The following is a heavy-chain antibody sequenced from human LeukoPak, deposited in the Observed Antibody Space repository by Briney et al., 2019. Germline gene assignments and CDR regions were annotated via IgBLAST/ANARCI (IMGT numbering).Heavy chain of an antibody. CDR2: ISGSGGST. CDR3: AKDYYGSGSYSYLYYYYYYMDV. V-gene: IGHV3-23*01. CDR1: GFTFSSYG. Sequence: GGTLRLPCAASGFTFSSYGMSWVRQAPGKGLEWVSAISGSGGSTYYADSVKGRFTISRDNSKNTLYLQMNSLRAEDTAVYYCAKDYYGSGSYSYLYYYYYYMDVWGKGTTVTISS. D-gene: IGHD3-10*01. J-gene: IGHJ6*03.